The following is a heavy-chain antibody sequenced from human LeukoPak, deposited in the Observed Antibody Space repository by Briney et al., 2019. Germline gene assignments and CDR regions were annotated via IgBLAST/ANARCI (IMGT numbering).Heavy chain of an antibody. Sequence: PGGSLRLSCAASGFTFSSYWMHWVRQAPGKGLVWVSRISSDGTSPAYADSVKGRFTLSRDNAKNTVYLQMKNLRADDTAVYFCARSREPGRDGDYWGQGTLVTVSS. J-gene: IGHJ4*02. D-gene: IGHD5-24*01. CDR3: ARSREPGRDGDY. CDR2: ISSDGTSP. V-gene: IGHV3-74*01. CDR1: GFTFSSYW.